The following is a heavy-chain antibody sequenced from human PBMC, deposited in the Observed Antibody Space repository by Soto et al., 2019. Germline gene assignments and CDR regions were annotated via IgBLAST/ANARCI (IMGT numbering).Heavy chain of an antibody. CDR2: IIPILGIA. CDR3: ASGVLYYYDSSGYYPT. D-gene: IGHD3-22*01. Sequence: QVQLVQSGAEVKKPGSSVKVSCKASGGTFSSYTISWVRQAPGQGLEWMGRIIPILGIANYAQKFQGRVTITADKSTSPAYMELSSLRSEDTAVYYCASGVLYYYDSSGYYPTWGQGTLVTVSS. V-gene: IGHV1-69*02. CDR1: GGTFSSYT. J-gene: IGHJ5*02.